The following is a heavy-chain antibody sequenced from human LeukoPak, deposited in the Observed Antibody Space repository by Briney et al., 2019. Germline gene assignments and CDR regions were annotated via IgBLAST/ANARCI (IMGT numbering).Heavy chain of an antibody. Sequence: GGSLRLSCAASGFTFSSYSMNWVRQAPGKGLEWVSYISSSSGTIYYADSVKGRFTISRDNAKNSLYLQMNSLRAEDTAVYYCAREAVTPRVDFDYWGQGTLVTVSS. J-gene: IGHJ4*02. CDR3: AREAVTPRVDFDY. CDR2: ISSSSGTI. V-gene: IGHV3-48*04. CDR1: GFTFSSYS. D-gene: IGHD6-19*01.